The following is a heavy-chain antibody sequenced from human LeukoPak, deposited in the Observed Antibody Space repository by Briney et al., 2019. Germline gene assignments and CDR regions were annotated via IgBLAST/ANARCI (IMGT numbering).Heavy chain of an antibody. D-gene: IGHD4-17*01. CDR1: GGSISTYY. V-gene: IGHV4-59*01. CDR2: IYHSGST. J-gene: IGHJ5*02. Sequence: SETLSLTCTLSGGSISTYYWSWIRQPPGKGLEWIGYIYHSGSTNYNPSLKSRVTISVDTSKNQFSLKLSSVTAADTAVYYCARSVRWFDPWGQGTLVTVSS. CDR3: ARSVRWFDP.